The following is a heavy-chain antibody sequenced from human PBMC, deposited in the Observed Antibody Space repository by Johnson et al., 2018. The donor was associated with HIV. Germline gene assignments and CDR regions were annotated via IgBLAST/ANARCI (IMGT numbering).Heavy chain of an antibody. CDR3: ARDLVVGSTPDHDAFDI. CDR1: GFTFSSYW. CDR2: IKQYGSEK. Sequence: MLLVESGGGVVQPGGSLRLSCAASGFTFSSYWMSWVRQAPGKGLEWVANIKQYGSEKYYVDSVKGRFTISRDNAKNSLYLQMNSLRAEDTAVYYCARDLVVGSTPDHDAFDIWGQGTMVTVSS. V-gene: IGHV3-7*05. D-gene: IGHD1-26*01. J-gene: IGHJ3*02.